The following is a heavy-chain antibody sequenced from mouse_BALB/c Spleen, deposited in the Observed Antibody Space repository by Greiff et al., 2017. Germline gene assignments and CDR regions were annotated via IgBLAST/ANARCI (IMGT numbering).Heavy chain of an antibody. CDR1: GYSITSDYA. Sequence: EVQLMESGPGLVKPSQSLSLTCTVTGYSITSDYAWNWIRQFPGNKLEWMGYISYSGSTSYNPSLKSRISITRDTSKNQFFLQLNSVTTEDTATYYCARWGNYFAYWGQGTLVTVSA. J-gene: IGHJ3*01. D-gene: IGHD2-1*01. V-gene: IGHV3-2*02. CDR2: ISYSGST. CDR3: ARWGNYFAY.